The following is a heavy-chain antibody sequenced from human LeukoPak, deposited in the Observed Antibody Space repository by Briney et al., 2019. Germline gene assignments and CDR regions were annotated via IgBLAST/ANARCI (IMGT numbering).Heavy chain of an antibody. CDR3: ARLVVVVAAKYYFDY. J-gene: IGHJ4*02. Sequence: PSETLSLTCTVSGGSISSYYWSWIRQPAGKGLEWIGRIYISGSGSTNYNPSLKSRVTMSVDTSKNQFSLKLSSVTAADTAVYYCARLVVVVAAKYYFDYWGQGTLVTVSS. CDR2: IYISGSGST. V-gene: IGHV4-4*07. D-gene: IGHD2-15*01. CDR1: GGSISSYY.